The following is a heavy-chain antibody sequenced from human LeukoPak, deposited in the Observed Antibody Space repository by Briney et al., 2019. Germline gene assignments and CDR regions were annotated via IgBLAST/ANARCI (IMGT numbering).Heavy chain of an antibody. CDR2: IYYSGST. V-gene: IGHV4-59*01. CDR3: ARDGHYYDSSGYAKHDAFDI. D-gene: IGHD3-22*01. J-gene: IGHJ3*02. CDR1: GGSISSYY. Sequence: PSETLSLTCTVSGGSISSYYWSWIRQPPGKGLEGIGYIYYSGSTNYNPSLKSRVTISVDTSKNQFSLKLSSVTAADTAVYYCARDGHYYDSSGYAKHDAFDIWGQGTMVTVSS.